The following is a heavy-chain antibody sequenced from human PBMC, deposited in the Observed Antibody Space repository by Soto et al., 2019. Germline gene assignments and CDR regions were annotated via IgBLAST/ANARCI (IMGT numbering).Heavy chain of an antibody. CDR2: ISYDGSNK. V-gene: IGHV3-30-3*01. Sequence: GESLRLSCAASGFTFSSYAMHWVRQAPGKGLEWVAVISYDGSNKYYADSVKGRFTISRDNSKNTLYLQMNSLRAEDTAVYYCARECSGGSCYPDAFDIWGQGTMVTVSS. CDR3: ARECSGGSCYPDAFDI. CDR1: GFTFSSYA. D-gene: IGHD2-15*01. J-gene: IGHJ3*02.